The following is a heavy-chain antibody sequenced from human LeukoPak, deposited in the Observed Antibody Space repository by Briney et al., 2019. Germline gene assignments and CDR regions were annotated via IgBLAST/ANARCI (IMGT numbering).Heavy chain of an antibody. CDR1: GFTFSSYG. V-gene: IGHV3-33*01. J-gene: IGHJ4*02. Sequence: GGSLRLSCAASGFTFSSYGMHWVRQAPGKGLEWVAVIWYDGSNKYYADSVKGRFTISRDNSKNTLYLQMNSLRAEDTAVYYCASAKGYCSSTSCPGDFDYWGQGTLVTVSS. D-gene: IGHD2-2*01. CDR3: ASAKGYCSSTSCPGDFDY. CDR2: IWYDGSNK.